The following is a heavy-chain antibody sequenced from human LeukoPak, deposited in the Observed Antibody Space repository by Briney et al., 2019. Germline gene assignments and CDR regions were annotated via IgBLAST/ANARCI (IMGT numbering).Heavy chain of an antibody. J-gene: IGHJ5*02. CDR1: GFTFSDYY. V-gene: IGHV4-34*01. CDR2: INHTGST. D-gene: IGHD2-2*01. CDR3: AREHQGPAAMFAFDP. Sequence: GSLRLSCAASGFTFSDYYMSWIRQAPGKGLEWIGEINHTGSTNYNPSLKSRVTISVDTSKNQFSLKLSSVTAADTAVYYCAREHQGPAAMFAFDPWGQGTLVTVSS.